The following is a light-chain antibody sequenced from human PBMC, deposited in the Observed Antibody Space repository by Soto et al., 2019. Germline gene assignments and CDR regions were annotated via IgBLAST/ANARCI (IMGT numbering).Light chain of an antibody. J-gene: IGKJ4*01. CDR3: QQYSSHDLLT. CDR2: DAS. CDR1: QSISSW. Sequence: DIQMTQSPATLSASVGDRVTITCRASQSISSWLAWYQEKPGRAPKLLIYDASTLESGVPSRFSGSGSGTEFTLTLSSLQPDDFATYYCQQYSSHDLLTFGGGTKVDIK. V-gene: IGKV1-5*01.